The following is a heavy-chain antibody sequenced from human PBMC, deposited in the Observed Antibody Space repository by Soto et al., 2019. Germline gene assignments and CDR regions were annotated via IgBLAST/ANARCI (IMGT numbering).Heavy chain of an antibody. CDR2: IKDGGST. CDR1: GGSFTGYY. CDR3: ARGQEGVVATH. Sequence: QVQLQQWGAGLLKPSETLSLTCAVNGGSFTGYYWSWVRQPPGKGLEWIGEIKDGGSTNYSPSLRSRVTISADASKRQLSLRVTSVTAADTAVCYCARGQEGVVATHWDQGSLVTVSS. D-gene: IGHD2-15*01. V-gene: IGHV4-34*01. J-gene: IGHJ4*02.